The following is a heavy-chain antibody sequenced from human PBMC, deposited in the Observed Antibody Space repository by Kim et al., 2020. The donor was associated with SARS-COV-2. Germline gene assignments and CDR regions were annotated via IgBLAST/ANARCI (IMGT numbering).Heavy chain of an antibody. CDR1: GFTFSSYA. CDR3: AKDKKYSSSRYYFDY. J-gene: IGHJ4*02. CDR2: ISGSGGST. Sequence: GGSLRLSCAASGFTFSSYAMSWVRQAPGKGLEWVSAISGSGGSTYYADSVKGRFTISRDNSKNTLYLQMNSLRAEDTDVYYCAKDKKYSSSRYYFDYWGQGTLVTVSS. V-gene: IGHV3-23*01. D-gene: IGHD6-13*01.